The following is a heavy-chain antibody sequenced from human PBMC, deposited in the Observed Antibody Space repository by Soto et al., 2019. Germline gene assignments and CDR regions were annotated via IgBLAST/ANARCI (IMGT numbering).Heavy chain of an antibody. Sequence: ASVKVSFKASGYIFTSYGITWVRQAPGQGLEGMGWICVYNGDTNDAKTLKDRVTMTTFTTTRTAYMELRSLTSDDMAVDYCAIVAGAGTSPTPHGFDYWGQGTLVAVSS. D-gene: IGHD6-19*01. J-gene: IGHJ4*02. CDR3: AIVAGAGTSPTPHGFDY. V-gene: IGHV1-18*03. CDR2: ICVYNGDT. CDR1: GYIFTSYG.